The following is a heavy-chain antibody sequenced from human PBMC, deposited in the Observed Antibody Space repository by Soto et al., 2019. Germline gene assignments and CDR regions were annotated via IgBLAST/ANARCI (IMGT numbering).Heavy chain of an antibody. J-gene: IGHJ4*02. CDR2: GST. V-gene: IGHV4-59*11. CDR3: ARVSTSASGRHYTLQD. CDR1: GDSISSHY. D-gene: IGHD3-10*01. Sequence: PSETLSLTCTVSGDSISSHYWSWIRQPPGKGLEWIGFGSTKYNPSLKSRISISVDTSKNQFSLNLTSATAADTAVYYCARVSTSASGRHYTLQDWGQGTLVIVSS.